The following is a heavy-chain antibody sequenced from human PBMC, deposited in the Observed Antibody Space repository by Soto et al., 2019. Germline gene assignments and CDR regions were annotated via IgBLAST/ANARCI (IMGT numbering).Heavy chain of an antibody. V-gene: IGHV1-69*13. D-gene: IGHD5-18*01. J-gene: IGHJ6*02. Sequence: SVKVSCKASGGTFSSYAISWVRQAPGQGLEWMGGIIPIFGTANYAQKFQGRVTITADESTSTAYMVLSSLRSEDTAVYYCARGRNLKGQRDYYYYGMDVWGQGTTVTVSS. CDR1: GGTFSSYA. CDR2: IIPIFGTA. CDR3: ARGRNLKGQRDYYYYGMDV.